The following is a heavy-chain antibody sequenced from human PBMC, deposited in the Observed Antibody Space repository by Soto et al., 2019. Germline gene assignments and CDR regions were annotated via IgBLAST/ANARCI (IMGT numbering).Heavy chain of an antibody. CDR2: ISSSSSTI. CDR1: GFTFSSYS. D-gene: IGHD2-15*01. Sequence: EVQLVESGGGLVQPGGSLRLSCAASGFTFSSYSMNWVRQAPGKGLEWVSSISSSSSTIYYADSVKGRFTISRDNAKNSLYLQMNSLRDEDTAVYYCARDHYFGEGDPICSGGSCLDYWGQGTLVTVSS. CDR3: ARDHYFGEGDPICSGGSCLDY. J-gene: IGHJ4*02. V-gene: IGHV3-48*02.